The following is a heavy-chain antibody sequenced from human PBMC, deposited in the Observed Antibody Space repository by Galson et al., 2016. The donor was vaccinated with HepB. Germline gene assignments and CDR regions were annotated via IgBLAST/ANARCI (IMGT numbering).Heavy chain of an antibody. D-gene: IGHD1-20*01. CDR2: TYYRSNWHY. Sequence: CAISGDSVSSNSAAWNWNRQSPSRGLEWLGRTYYRSNWHYDYAVSVRGRITINPDTSKNQFSLQLNSVTPEDTAVYYCARVSLVTANIWTWSAVEYWGQGALVTVSS. J-gene: IGHJ4*02. CDR1: GDSVSSNSAA. V-gene: IGHV6-1*01. CDR3: ARVSLVTANIWTWSAVEY.